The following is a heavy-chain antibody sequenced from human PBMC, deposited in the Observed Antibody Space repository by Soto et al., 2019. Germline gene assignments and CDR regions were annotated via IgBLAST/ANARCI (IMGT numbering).Heavy chain of an antibody. V-gene: IGHV4-28*01. CDR3: ASKNGVLDAFDR. CDR1: GYSISSSNW. J-gene: IGHJ3*01. Sequence: QVQLQESGPGLVKPSDTLSHTCAVSGYSISSSNWWGWIRQPPGKGLEWIGYIYYSGSTYYNPSPQGRVTMSVATSKTQFSLKLSSVTAVDTTVYSCASKNGVLDAFDRWGQGTMVTVSS. D-gene: IGHD4-17*01. CDR2: IYYSGST.